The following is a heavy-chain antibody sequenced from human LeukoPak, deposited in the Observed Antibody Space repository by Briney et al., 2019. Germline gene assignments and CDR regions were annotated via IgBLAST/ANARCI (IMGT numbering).Heavy chain of an antibody. CDR1: GGSISSYY. CDR2: IYYSGST. V-gene: IGHV4-59*01. D-gene: IGHD6-19*01. Sequence: PSETLSLTYTVSGGSISSYYWSWIRQPPGKGLEWVGYIYYSGSTNYNPSLKSRVTISVDTSKNQFSLKRSSVTAADTAVYYCAREASSGWYRTFDYWGQGTLVTVSS. CDR3: AREASSGWYRTFDY. J-gene: IGHJ4*02.